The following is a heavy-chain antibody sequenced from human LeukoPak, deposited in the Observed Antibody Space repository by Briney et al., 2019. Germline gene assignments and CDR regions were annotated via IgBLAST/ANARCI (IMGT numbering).Heavy chain of an antibody. CDR2: IRGRDEST. J-gene: IGHJ4*02. Sequence: GGSLRLSCAASGFTFSNYAMRWVRQAPGKGLEWVSGIRGRDESTYYADSVEGRFTISRDNSKNTVFLQMNSLRVEDTAVYFCAKENFYNPYFENWGQGTLVTVYS. D-gene: IGHD5-24*01. V-gene: IGHV3-23*01. CDR1: GFTFSNYA. CDR3: AKENFYNPYFEN.